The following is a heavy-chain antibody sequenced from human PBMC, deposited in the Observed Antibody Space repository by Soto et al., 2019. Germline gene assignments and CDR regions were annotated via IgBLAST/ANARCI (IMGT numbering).Heavy chain of an antibody. D-gene: IGHD2-2*01. Sequence: QVQLVESGGGVVQPGRSLRLSCAASGFTFSSYGMHWVGQAPGKGLEGVAVISYDGSNKYYADSVKGRFTISRDNSKNTLYLQMNSLRAEDTAVYYCAKPPAGRGGSEYFQHWGQGTLVTVSS. CDR1: GFTFSSYG. CDR2: ISYDGSNK. J-gene: IGHJ1*01. CDR3: AKPPAGRGGSEYFQH. V-gene: IGHV3-30*18.